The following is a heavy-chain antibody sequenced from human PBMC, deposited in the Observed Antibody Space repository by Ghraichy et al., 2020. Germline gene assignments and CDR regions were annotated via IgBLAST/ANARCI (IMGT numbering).Heavy chain of an antibody. CDR2: ISGSGGST. D-gene: IGHD3-3*01. Sequence: GGSLRLSCAASGFTFSSYAMSWVRQAPGKGLEWVSAISGSGGSTYYADSVKGRFTISRDNSKNTLYLQMNSLRAEDTAVYYCAKWALSYYDFWSGYNNYYGMDVWGQGTTVTVSS. CDR3: AKWALSYYDFWSGYNNYYGMDV. V-gene: IGHV3-23*01. CDR1: GFTFSSYA. J-gene: IGHJ6*02.